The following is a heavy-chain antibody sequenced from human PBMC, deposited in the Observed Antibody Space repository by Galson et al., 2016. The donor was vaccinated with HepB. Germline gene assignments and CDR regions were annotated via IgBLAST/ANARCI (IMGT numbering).Heavy chain of an antibody. D-gene: IGHD4-17*01. CDR1: GFSLSNTRMS. V-gene: IGHV2-26*01. CDR2: TFSNDEN. J-gene: IGHJ4*02. CDR3: ARTNYGATGPYDY. Sequence: PALVKPTQTLTLTCTVSGFSLSNTRMSVSWIRQPPGKALEWLAHTFSNDENSYSTSLKSRLTISKDTSKSQVVLIMTNMDPVDTATYYCARTNYGATGPYDYWGQGALVTVSS.